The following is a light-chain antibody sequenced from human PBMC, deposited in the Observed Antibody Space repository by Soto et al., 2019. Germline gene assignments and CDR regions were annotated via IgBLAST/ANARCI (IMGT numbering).Light chain of an antibody. CDR3: QQRSNWPLLT. Sequence: EIVLTHSPATLSLSPGERATLSCRASQSVSSYLAWYQQKPGQAPRLLIYDASNRATGIPARFSSSGSGTDFTLTISSLEPEDFAVYYCQQRSNWPLLTFGGGTKVEIK. V-gene: IGKV3-11*01. CDR1: QSVSSY. CDR2: DAS. J-gene: IGKJ4*01.